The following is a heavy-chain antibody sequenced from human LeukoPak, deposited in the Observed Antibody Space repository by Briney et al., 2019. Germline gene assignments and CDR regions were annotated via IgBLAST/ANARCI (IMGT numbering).Heavy chain of an antibody. V-gene: IGHV3-20*04. J-gene: IGHJ4*02. CDR2: INWNGGST. Sequence: GGSLRLSCAASGFTFDDYGMSWVRQAPGKGLEWVSGINWNGGSTGYADSVKGRFTISRDNAKNTLYLQMNSLRAEDTAVYYCARHLNYYLDYWGQGTLVTVSS. CDR3: ARHLNYYLDY. CDR1: GFTFDDYG. D-gene: IGHD3-10*01.